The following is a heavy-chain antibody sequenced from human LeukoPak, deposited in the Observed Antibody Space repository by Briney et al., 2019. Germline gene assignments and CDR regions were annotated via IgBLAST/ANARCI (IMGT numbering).Heavy chain of an antibody. CDR1: GFTFSSYE. CDR3: ARDKGLWFGELSHGAFDI. D-gene: IGHD3-10*01. V-gene: IGHV3-48*03. Sequence: SGGSLRLSCAASGFTFSSYEMNWVRQAPGKGLEWVSNIRSSGSTIYYADSVKGRFTISRDNAKNSLYLQMNSLRAEDTAVYYCARDKGLWFGELSHGAFDIWGHGTMVTVSS. CDR2: IRSSGSTI. J-gene: IGHJ3*02.